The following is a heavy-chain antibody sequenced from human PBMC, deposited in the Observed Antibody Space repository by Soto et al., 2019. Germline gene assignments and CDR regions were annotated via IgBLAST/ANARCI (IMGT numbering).Heavy chain of an antibody. Sequence: SETLSLTCTVSGGSISSGCYYWSWIRQHPGKGLEWIGYIYYSGSTYYNPSLKSRVTISVDTSKNQFSLKLSSVTAADTAVYYCARTLGISSIAENWFDPWGQGTLVTVSS. J-gene: IGHJ5*02. CDR1: GGSISSGCYY. CDR2: IYYSGST. V-gene: IGHV4-31*03. CDR3: ARTLGISSIAENWFDP. D-gene: IGHD6-6*01.